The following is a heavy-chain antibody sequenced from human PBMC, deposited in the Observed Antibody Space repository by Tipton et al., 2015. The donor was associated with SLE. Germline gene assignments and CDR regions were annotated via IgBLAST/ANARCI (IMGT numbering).Heavy chain of an antibody. D-gene: IGHD4-17*01. J-gene: IGHJ6*02. CDR3: ARDRPLTVTYYYGMDV. Sequence: TLSLTCTVSGGSISSYYWSWIRQPPGKGLEWIGHIYYSGSTNYNPSLKSRVTISVDTSKNQFSLKLSSVTAADTAVYYCARDRPLTVTYYYGMDVWGQGTTVTVSS. V-gene: IGHV4-59*01. CDR1: GGSISSYY. CDR2: IYYSGST.